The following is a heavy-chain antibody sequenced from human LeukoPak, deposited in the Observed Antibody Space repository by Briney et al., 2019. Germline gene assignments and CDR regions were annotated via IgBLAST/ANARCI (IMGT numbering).Heavy chain of an antibody. V-gene: IGHV3-7*01. CDR3: ARSQGVPAAISVWFDP. D-gene: IGHD2-2*01. Sequence: GGSLRLSCAASGLTFSSYWMSWVRQAPGKGLEWVANIKQGGSEKYYVDSVKGRFTISRDNAKNSLYLQMNSLRAEDTAVYYCARSQGVPAAISVWFDPWGQGTLVTVSS. J-gene: IGHJ5*02. CDR2: IKQGGSEK. CDR1: GLTFSSYW.